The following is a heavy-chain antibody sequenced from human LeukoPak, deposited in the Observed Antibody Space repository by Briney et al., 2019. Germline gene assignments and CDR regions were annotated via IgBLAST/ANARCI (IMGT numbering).Heavy chain of an antibody. V-gene: IGHV4-59*08. J-gene: IGHJ4*02. CDR1: GGSMSNYY. D-gene: IGHD5-24*01. CDR3: ARHRSDGSYPLDS. Sequence: SETLSLTCSVSGGSMSNYYWNWIRQPPGKGLEWIGHIYSTGSTTYSPSLKSRVIMSVDTSKNQFSLKVTSVTAADTAVYYCARHRSDGSYPLDSWGQGALVTVSS. CDR2: IYSTGST.